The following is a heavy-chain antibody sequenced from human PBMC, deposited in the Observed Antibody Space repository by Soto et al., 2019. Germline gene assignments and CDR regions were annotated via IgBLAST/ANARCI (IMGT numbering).Heavy chain of an antibody. Sequence: EVQLVESGGGLVKPGESLRLSCAASDLSFSNAYINWVRQAPGKGLEWVGRIKSKTDGGTIDYAAPVKGRFSISRDDSSNTVYLQMNSLKTEDAAVYYCTTRGALGYWGQGPLVTVSS. CDR2: IKSKTDGGTI. D-gene: IGHD2-15*01. V-gene: IGHV3-15*07. CDR1: DLSFSNAY. CDR3: TTRGALGY. J-gene: IGHJ4*02.